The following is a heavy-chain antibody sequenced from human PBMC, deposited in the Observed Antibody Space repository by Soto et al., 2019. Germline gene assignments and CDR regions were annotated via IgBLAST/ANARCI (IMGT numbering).Heavy chain of an antibody. CDR1: GYNFISYW. Sequence: GESLKISCKASGYNFISYWIAWGRQMPGKGLEWMGIIYPGDSDATYSPSFEGQVTFSVDKSITTAYLQWISLKASDTAMYYCARQAYFGSGTYYSDYWGQGTQVTVSS. CDR2: IYPGDSDA. D-gene: IGHD3-10*01. V-gene: IGHV5-51*01. J-gene: IGHJ4*02. CDR3: ARQAYFGSGTYYSDY.